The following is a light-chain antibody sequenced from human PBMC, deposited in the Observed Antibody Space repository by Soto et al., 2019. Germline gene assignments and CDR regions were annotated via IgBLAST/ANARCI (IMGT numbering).Light chain of an antibody. V-gene: IGLV2-23*03. J-gene: IGLJ2*01. CDR3: CSYAGSSTFDVV. CDR1: SSDVGSYNL. CDR2: EGS. Sequence: QSVLTQPASVSGSPGQPITISCTGTSSDVGSYNLVSWYQQHPGKAPKPMIYEGSKRPSGVSNRFSGSKSGNTASLTISGLQAEDEADYYCCSYAGSSTFDVVFGGGTKLTVL.